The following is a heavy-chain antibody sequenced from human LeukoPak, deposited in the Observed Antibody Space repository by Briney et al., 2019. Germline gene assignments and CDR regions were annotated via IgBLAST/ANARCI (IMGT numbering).Heavy chain of an antibody. V-gene: IGHV1-18*04. CDR2: ISAYNGHT. CDR3: ARDGPPPYYNYMDV. CDR1: GYTFTGYY. J-gene: IGHJ6*03. Sequence: VSVKVSCKASGYTFTGYYIHWVRQAPGQGLEWMGWISAYNGHTNYAQNLQGRVTMTTDTSTSIAYMELRSLRSDDTAVYYCARDGPPPYYNYMDVWGKGTTVTISS.